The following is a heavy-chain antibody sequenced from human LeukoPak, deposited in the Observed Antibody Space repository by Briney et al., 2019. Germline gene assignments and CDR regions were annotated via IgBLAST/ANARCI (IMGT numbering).Heavy chain of an antibody. CDR1: GFTFSSYS. CDR3: ARSGSSWSPSFDY. D-gene: IGHD6-13*01. CDR2: ISSSSSTI. J-gene: IGHJ4*02. Sequence: PGGSLRLSCAASGFTFSSYSMNWARQAPGKGLEWVSYISSSSSTIYYADSVKGRFTISRDNAKNSLYLQMNSLRAEDTAVYYCARSGSSWSPSFDYWGQGTLVTVSS. V-gene: IGHV3-48*04.